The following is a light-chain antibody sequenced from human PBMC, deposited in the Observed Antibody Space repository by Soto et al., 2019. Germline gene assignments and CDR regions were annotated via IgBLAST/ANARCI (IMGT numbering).Light chain of an antibody. V-gene: IGKV1-39*01. CDR1: QSINNY. Sequence: DIQMTQSPSSLSASVGDRVTITCRSSQSINNYLNWYQQRPGKAPKVIIYDASSLQSGVPSRFSGSGSGTDFTLTISNLQPEDFATYYCQQGFSAPPWTCGQGTKVEI. J-gene: IGKJ1*01. CDR3: QQGFSAPPWT. CDR2: DAS.